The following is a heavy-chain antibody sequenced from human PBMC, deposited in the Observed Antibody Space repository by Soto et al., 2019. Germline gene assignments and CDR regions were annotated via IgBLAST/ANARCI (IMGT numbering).Heavy chain of an antibody. CDR2: VSFDGSNK. D-gene: IGHD6-13*01. J-gene: IGHJ5*02. V-gene: IGHV3-30-3*01. Sequence: GGSLRLSCAASGGPFSTHAMHWVRQAPGKGLECVAIVSFDGSNKYYADSVKGRFTISRDNSKNTLYLQMSGLTPEDTAFYYCARDQTGITTAGGGRIDRWGQGTLVTVS. CDR1: GGPFSTHA. CDR3: ARDQTGITTAGGGRIDR.